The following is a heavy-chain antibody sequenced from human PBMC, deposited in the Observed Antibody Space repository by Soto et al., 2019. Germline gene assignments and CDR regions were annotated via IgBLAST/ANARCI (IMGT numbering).Heavy chain of an antibody. J-gene: IGHJ6*02. CDR1: GGSISSSSYY. CDR2: IYYSGST. CDR3: SNYYGSGSYFGGDYYYGMDV. V-gene: IGHV4-39*01. D-gene: IGHD3-10*01. Sequence: QLQLQESGPGLVKPSETLSLTCTVSGGSISSSSYYWGWIRQPPGKGLEWIGSIYYSGSTYYNPSLKSRVTISVDTSKNQFSLKLSSVTAADTAVYYCSNYYGSGSYFGGDYYYGMDVWGQGTTVTVSS.